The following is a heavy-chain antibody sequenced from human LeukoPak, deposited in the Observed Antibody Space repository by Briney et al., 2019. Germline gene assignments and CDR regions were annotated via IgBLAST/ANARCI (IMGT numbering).Heavy chain of an antibody. D-gene: IGHD6-19*01. J-gene: IGHJ4*02. CDR2: IHLSGST. V-gene: IGHV4-4*07. Sequence: PWEPLSLTCTVSGDPISSYSWTWIRQPAGKGLEWIGRIHLSGSTDYKPSLKSRVNISLDKSKNQFSLKLNSVTAADSALYYCARGRLSVASIVAFDYWGQGALVAVSA. CDR3: ARGRLSVASIVAFDY. CDR1: GDPISSYS.